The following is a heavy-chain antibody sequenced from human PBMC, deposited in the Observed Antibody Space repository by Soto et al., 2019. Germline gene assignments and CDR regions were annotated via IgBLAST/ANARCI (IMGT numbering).Heavy chain of an antibody. V-gene: IGHV3-23*01. J-gene: IGHJ3*02. CDR2: ILVDGRT. D-gene: IGHD2-8*02. Sequence: GSLKPSVQAFGSFFSGFDMSGVRKAPGKGLEWVSTILVDGRTFYVDSVKGRFTISRDSSKNTVYLQMNSLTAGDTALYYCAKATATGGGAFDICGQGTMVTVSS. CDR3: AKATATGGGAFDI. CDR1: GSFFSGFD.